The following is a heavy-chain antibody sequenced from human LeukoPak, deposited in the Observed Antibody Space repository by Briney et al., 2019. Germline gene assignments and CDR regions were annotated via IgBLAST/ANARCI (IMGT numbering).Heavy chain of an antibody. Sequence: GGSLRLSCAASRFTVSSNYMSWVRHAPGKGLEWVSVIYSGGSTYYADSVKGRFTISRDNSKNTLYLQMNSLRAEDTAVYYCARGGPAAGRFDYWGQGTLVTVSS. CDR1: RFTVSSNY. CDR2: IYSGGST. CDR3: ARGGPAAGRFDY. J-gene: IGHJ4*02. D-gene: IGHD6-13*01. V-gene: IGHV3-66*01.